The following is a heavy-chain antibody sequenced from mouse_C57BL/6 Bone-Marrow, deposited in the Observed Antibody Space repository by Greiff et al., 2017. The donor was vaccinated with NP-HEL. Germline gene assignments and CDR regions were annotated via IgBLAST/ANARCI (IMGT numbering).Heavy chain of an antibody. V-gene: IGHV5-12*01. J-gene: IGHJ1*03. Sequence: DVQLVESGGGLVQPGGSLKLSCAASGFTFSDYYMYWVRQTPEKRLEWVAYISNGGGSTYYPDTVKGRFTISRDNAKNTLYLQMSRLKSEDTAMYYCARRGITTVVARGYFDVWGTGTTVTVSS. CDR2: ISNGGGST. CDR1: GFTFSDYY. CDR3: ARRGITTVVARGYFDV. D-gene: IGHD1-1*01.